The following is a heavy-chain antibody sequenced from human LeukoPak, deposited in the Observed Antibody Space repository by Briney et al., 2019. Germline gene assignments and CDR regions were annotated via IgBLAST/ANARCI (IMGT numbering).Heavy chain of an antibody. CDR3: ARDIADSSGWNFDY. V-gene: IGHV3-30-3*01. CDR2: ISYDGSNK. Sequence: GGSLRLSCAASGFTFSSYAMHWVRQAPGKGLERVAVISYDGSNKYYADSVKGRFTISRDNSKNTLYLQMNSLRAEDTAVYYCARDIADSSGWNFDYWGQGTLVTVSS. D-gene: IGHD6-19*01. CDR1: GFTFSSYA. J-gene: IGHJ4*02.